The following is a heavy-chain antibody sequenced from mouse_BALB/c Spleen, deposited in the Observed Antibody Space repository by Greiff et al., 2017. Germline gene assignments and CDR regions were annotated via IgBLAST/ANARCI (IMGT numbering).Heavy chain of an antibody. V-gene: IGHV5-12-1*01. D-gene: IGHD2-1*01. CDR1: GFAFSSYD. Sequence: EVKLMESGGGLVKPGGSLKLSCAASGFAFSSYDMSWVRQTPEKRLEWVAYISSGGGSTYYPDTVKGRFTISRDNAKNTLYLQMSSLKSEDTAMYYCARHENYGNSFAYWGQGTLVTVSA. CDR2: ISSGGGST. CDR3: ARHENYGNSFAY. J-gene: IGHJ3*01.